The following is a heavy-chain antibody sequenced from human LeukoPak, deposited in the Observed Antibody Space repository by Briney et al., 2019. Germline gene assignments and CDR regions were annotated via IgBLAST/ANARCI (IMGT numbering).Heavy chain of an antibody. J-gene: IGHJ5*02. CDR1: GGSFSGYY. CDR2: INHSGST. V-gene: IGHV4-34*01. D-gene: IGHD3-3*01. CDR3: ARGPTYYDFWSGYYSWFDP. Sequence: PETLSLTCAVYGGSFSGYYWSWIRQPPGKGLEWIGEINHSGSTNYNPSLKSRVTISVDTSKNQFSLKLSSVTAADTAVYYCARGPTYYDFWSGYYSWFDPWGQGTLVTVSS.